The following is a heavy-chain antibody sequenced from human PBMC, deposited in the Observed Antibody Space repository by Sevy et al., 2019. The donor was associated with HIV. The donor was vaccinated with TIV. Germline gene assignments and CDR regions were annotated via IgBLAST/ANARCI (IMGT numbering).Heavy chain of an antibody. CDR1: RFTFSSYA. V-gene: IGHV3-23*01. CDR2: ISGSGGST. J-gene: IGHJ6*03. CDR3: AKDGYKPSVGDENYYYYYMDV. D-gene: IGHD1-20*01. Sequence: GGSLRLSCAASRFTFSSYAMSWVRQAPGKGLEWVSAISGSGGSTYYSDSVKGRFTISRDNSKNTLYLNMNSLRAEDTAVYYCAKDGYKPSVGDENYYYYYMDVWGKGTTVTVSS.